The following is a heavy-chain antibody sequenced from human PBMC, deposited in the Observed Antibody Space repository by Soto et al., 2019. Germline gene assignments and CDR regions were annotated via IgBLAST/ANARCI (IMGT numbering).Heavy chain of an antibody. D-gene: IGHD3-10*01. V-gene: IGHV3-7*01. Sequence: HPGGSLRLSCAASGFTFSTFWMSWVRQAPGKGLEWVANIKQDGSEKYYMDSVKGRFTISRDSTKNPLYLQMNNLRVEDTAMYFCARHRNFFPGSSDWCLDHWGQGTLVTVSS. CDR3: ARHRNFFPGSSDWCLDH. J-gene: IGHJ4*02. CDR2: IKQDGSEK. CDR1: GFTFSTFW.